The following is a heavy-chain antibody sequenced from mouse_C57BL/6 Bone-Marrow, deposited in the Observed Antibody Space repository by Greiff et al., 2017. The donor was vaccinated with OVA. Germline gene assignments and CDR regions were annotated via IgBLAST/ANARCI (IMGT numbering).Heavy chain of an antibody. Sequence: QVQLQQPGAELVMPGASVKLSCKASGYTFTSYWMHWVKQRPGQGLEWIGEIDPSDSYTNYNQKFKGKSTLTVDKSSSTAYMQLSSLTSEDSAVYYCARSDYYGSSLEAMDYWGQGTSVTVSS. D-gene: IGHD1-1*01. CDR2: IDPSDSYT. V-gene: IGHV1-69*01. J-gene: IGHJ4*01. CDR1: GYTFTSYW. CDR3: ARSDYYGSSLEAMDY.